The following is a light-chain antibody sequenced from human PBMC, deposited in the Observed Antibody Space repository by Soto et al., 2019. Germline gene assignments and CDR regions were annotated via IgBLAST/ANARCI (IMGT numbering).Light chain of an antibody. V-gene: IGLV2-14*01. Sequence: QSALTQPASVSGSPGQSITISCTGTSSDIGTYNYVSWYQQHPGKAPKLMIYEVSNRPSGVSNRFFGSKSGNTASLTISGLQAEDEADYFCNSYTSSSTLYVFGPGTKVTVL. CDR1: SSDIGTYNY. CDR3: NSYTSSSTLYV. J-gene: IGLJ1*01. CDR2: EVS.